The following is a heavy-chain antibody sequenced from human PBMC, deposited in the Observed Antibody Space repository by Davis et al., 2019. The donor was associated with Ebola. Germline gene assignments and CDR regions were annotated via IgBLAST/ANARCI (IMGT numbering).Heavy chain of an antibody. D-gene: IGHD2-2*01. J-gene: IGHJ4*02. CDR2: IGTAGDT. CDR3: VRPAFGSHYFDY. CDR1: GFSFRTYD. V-gene: IGHV3-13*01. Sequence: GESLKISCAASGFSFRTYDMHWVRQVTGKTLEWVSAIGTAGDTYYPASVKGRFTISRENARNSLHLQMNSLRTEDTAVYYCVRPAFGSHYFDYWGQGILVTVSS.